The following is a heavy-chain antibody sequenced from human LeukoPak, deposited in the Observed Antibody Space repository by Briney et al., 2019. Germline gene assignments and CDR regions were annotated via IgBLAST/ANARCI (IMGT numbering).Heavy chain of an antibody. CDR3: ARGGIAAAGSWFDP. CDR1: GYIFTGYY. D-gene: IGHD6-13*01. V-gene: IGHV1-2*02. Sequence: GASVKVSCEASGYIFTGYYMHWVRQAPGQGLEWMGWINPNSGDTNYAQKFQGRVTMTRDTSISTAYMELSRLRSDDTAVYYCARGGIAAAGSWFDPWGQGTLVTVSS. J-gene: IGHJ5*02. CDR2: INPNSGDT.